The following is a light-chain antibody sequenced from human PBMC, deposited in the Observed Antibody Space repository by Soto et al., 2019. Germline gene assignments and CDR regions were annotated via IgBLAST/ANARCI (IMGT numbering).Light chain of an antibody. CDR1: QSVSSNF. CDR3: QQYVSSPFT. CDR2: RAS. J-gene: IGKJ3*01. Sequence: EIVLTQSPGTLSLSPGERATFSCRASQSVSSNFVAWFQQKPGQVPRLLIYRASNRATGIPDRFSGSGSGTDFILTINRLEPEDFAVYYCQQYVSSPFTFGPGTKVDI. V-gene: IGKV3-20*01.